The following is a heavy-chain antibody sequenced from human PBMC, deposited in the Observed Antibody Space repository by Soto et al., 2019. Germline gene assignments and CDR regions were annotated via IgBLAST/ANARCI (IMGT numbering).Heavy chain of an antibody. J-gene: IGHJ6*02. CDR1: GGSISSSSYY. Sequence: QLQLQESGPGLVKPSETLSLTCTVSGGSISSSSYYWGWIRQPPGKGLEWIGSIYYSGSTYYNPYLKSRVTISVDTSKTQFSLKLSSVTAADTAVYYCARLGYCSGGSCHYYYYGMDVWGQGTTVTVSS. D-gene: IGHD2-15*01. V-gene: IGHV4-39*01. CDR3: ARLGYCSGGSCHYYYYGMDV. CDR2: IYYSGST.